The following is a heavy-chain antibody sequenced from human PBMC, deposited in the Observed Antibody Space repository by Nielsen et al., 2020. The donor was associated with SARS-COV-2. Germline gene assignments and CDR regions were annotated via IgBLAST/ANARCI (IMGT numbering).Heavy chain of an antibody. CDR3: ARGNPSTVYAIAIYAMDV. D-gene: IGHD2-8*01. J-gene: IGHJ6*02. V-gene: IGHV3-74*01. CDR1: GLILSDHW. Sequence: GGSLRLSCAVSGLILSDHWMHWVRQSPGKGLVWVSHINGDGTTTTYEDSVRGRFTVSRDNARNTLYLQLNSLTAEDTAVYFCARGNPSTVYAIAIYAMDVWGQGTTVAVSS. CDR2: INGDGTTT.